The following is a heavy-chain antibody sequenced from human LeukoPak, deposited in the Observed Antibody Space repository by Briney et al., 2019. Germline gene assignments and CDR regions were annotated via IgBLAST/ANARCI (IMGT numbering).Heavy chain of an antibody. Sequence: GESLKISCKGSGYSFTSYWIGWVRQMPGKGLEWMGIIYPGDSDTRYSPSFQGQVTISADKSISTAYLQWSSLKASDTAMYYCAGRVTMVRGVPFDGMDVWGQGTTVTVSS. J-gene: IGHJ6*02. D-gene: IGHD3-10*01. CDR2: IYPGDSDT. CDR1: GYSFTSYW. V-gene: IGHV5-51*01. CDR3: AGRVTMVRGVPFDGMDV.